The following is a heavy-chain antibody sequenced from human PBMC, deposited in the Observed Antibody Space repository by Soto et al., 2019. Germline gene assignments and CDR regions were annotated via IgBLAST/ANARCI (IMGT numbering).Heavy chain of an antibody. CDR3: AGREFASSSFHYYYYAVDV. Sequence: PSETLSLTCAVYGGSFSDYFWTWIRQPPGKGLEWIGEINHSGSTNFNPSLKSRVAISADTSRNQFSLRVTSVTAADTAVYYCAGREFASSSFHYYYYAVDVWGPGTLVTVSS. CDR1: GGSFSDYF. CDR2: INHSGST. V-gene: IGHV4-34*01. D-gene: IGHD6-6*01. J-gene: IGHJ6*02.